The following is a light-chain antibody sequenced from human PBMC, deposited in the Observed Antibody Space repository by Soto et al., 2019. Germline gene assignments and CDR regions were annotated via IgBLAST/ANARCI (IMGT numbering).Light chain of an antibody. CDR1: QSVSTN. CDR2: GAS. V-gene: IGKV3-11*01. CDR3: QQRSNWPPSIT. Sequence: EIVLTQSPGTLSLSPGERATLSWRASQSVSTNLAWYQQKPGQVPSLLIYGASTRASGIPARFSGSGSGTDFTLTISSLEPEDFAVYYCQQRSNWPPSITFGQGTRLEI. J-gene: IGKJ5*01.